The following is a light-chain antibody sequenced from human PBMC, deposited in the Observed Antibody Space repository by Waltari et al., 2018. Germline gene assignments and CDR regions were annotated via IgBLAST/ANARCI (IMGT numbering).Light chain of an antibody. CDR2: GAS. V-gene: IGKV3-15*01. CDR3: HHYNKRPPSYT. J-gene: IGKJ2*01. CDR1: QIIRNN. Sequence: EIVMTQSPVTLSVSPGERVTLSCRARQIIRNNLAWYQQKAGQPPRLPIYGASTRAPGLPARFSGSGSGTEFALTISSLQPEDFAVYYCHHYNKRPPSYTFGQGTRLEIK.